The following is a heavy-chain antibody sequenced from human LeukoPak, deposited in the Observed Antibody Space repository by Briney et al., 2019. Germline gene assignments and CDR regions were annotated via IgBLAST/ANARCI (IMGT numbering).Heavy chain of an antibody. CDR3: ARELGYCSSTSCTPSIDI. V-gene: IGHV1-69*13. CDR1: GGTFSSYA. Sequence: AAVKVSCKASGGTFSSYAISWVRQAPGQGLEWMGGIIPIFGTANYAQKFQGRVTITADESTSTAYMELSSLRTEDTAVYYCARELGYCSSTSCTPSIDIWGQGTMVTVSS. CDR2: IIPIFGTA. J-gene: IGHJ3*02. D-gene: IGHD2-2*01.